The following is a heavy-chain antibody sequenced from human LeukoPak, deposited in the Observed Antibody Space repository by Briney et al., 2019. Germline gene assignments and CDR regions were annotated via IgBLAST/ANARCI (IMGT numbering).Heavy chain of an antibody. CDR2: VYYSGNT. Sequence: SETLSLTCTVSGDSISGSNYYWGWIRQPPGKGLEWIGSVYYSGNTYYNPSLKSRVAISVDTSKNQLSLNLTSVTAADTAVYYCARPLNYYYYMHVWGKGAPVSVSS. CDR1: GDSISGSNYY. J-gene: IGHJ6*03. CDR3: ARPLNYYYYMHV. V-gene: IGHV4-39*01.